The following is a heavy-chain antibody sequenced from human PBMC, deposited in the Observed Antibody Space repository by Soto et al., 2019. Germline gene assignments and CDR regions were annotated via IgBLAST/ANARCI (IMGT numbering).Heavy chain of an antibody. Sequence: GASVKVSCKASGYTFTGYYMHWVRQAPGQGLEWMGWINPNSGGTNYAQKFQGRVTMTRDTSISTAYMELSRLRSDDTAVYYCARGGNRYSTTSSGVGGFDYWGQGTLVTVSS. J-gene: IGHJ4*02. CDR3: ARGGNRYSTTSSGVGGFDY. CDR1: GYTFTGYY. CDR2: INPNSGGT. V-gene: IGHV1-2*02. D-gene: IGHD2-2*01.